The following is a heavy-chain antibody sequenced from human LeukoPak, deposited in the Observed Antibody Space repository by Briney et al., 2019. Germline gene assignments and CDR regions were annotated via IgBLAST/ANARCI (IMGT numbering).Heavy chain of an antibody. J-gene: IGHJ4*02. Sequence: GRSLRLSCAASGFTFSSYGMHWVRQAPGKGLEWVAVISNDGSNKYYTDSVKGRFTISRDNAKNSLYLQMNSLRDEDTAVYYCVRDPDALDYWGQGTLVTVSS. CDR2: ISNDGSNK. CDR3: VRDPDALDY. V-gene: IGHV3-30*03. D-gene: IGHD2-2*01. CDR1: GFTFSSYG.